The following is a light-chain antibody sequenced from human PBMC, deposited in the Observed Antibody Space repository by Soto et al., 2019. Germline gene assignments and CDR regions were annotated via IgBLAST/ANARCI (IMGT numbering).Light chain of an antibody. Sequence: EIVMTQSPATLSVSPGERATLSCRASQSVSSNLSWYQQKPGQAPRLLIYGASTRATGIPARFSGSGSGTEFTLAISSLQSEDFAVYYCQQYNIWPPPITFGGGTKVEIK. CDR2: GAS. CDR1: QSVSSN. V-gene: IGKV3-15*01. CDR3: QQYNIWPPPIT. J-gene: IGKJ4*01.